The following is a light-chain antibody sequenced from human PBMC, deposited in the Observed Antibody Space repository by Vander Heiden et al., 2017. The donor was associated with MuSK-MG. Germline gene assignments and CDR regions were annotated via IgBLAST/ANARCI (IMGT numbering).Light chain of an antibody. V-gene: IGLV3-19*01. J-gene: IGLJ2*01. Sequence: SSELTQDPVVSVALGHTVMITCQGDSLRDYYGSWYQQKPGQAPVLVIYGKNSRPSGIPDRFSGSNSGNTASLTITGAQAEDEADYICASRDRSADHVVFGGGTKLTVL. CDR1: SLRDYY. CDR3: ASRDRSADHVV. CDR2: GKN.